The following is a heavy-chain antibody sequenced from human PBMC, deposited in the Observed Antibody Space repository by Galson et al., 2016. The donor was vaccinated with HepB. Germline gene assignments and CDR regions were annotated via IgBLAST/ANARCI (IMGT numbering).Heavy chain of an antibody. V-gene: IGHV4-31*03. J-gene: IGHJ6*02. D-gene: IGHD2-8*02. CDR2: ISYSGST. Sequence: TLSLTCTVSGGSISSGYYYWSWIRQLPGKGLEWIGYISYSGSTDYNPSLQSRVTISADTSKNQLSLMLSSVTAADTAVYFCARDHCTGGVCYSSPWYCGMDVWGQGTTVTVSS. CDR1: GGSISSGYYY. CDR3: ARDHCTGGVCYSSPWYCGMDV.